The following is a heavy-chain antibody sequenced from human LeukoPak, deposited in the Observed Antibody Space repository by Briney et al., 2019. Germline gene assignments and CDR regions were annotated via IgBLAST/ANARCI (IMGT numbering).Heavy chain of an antibody. V-gene: IGHV3-64*02. CDR2: ISSNGGST. CDR3: ARAKAYFFDY. CDR1: GFTFSNYA. Sequence: GGSLRLSCADSGFTFSNYAMHCVRQGPGKGLQYVSDISSNGGSTYYADSVKGRFTISRDNSKNTLYLQMGSLRAEDMAVYYCARAKAYFFDYWGQGTLVTVSS. J-gene: IGHJ4*02.